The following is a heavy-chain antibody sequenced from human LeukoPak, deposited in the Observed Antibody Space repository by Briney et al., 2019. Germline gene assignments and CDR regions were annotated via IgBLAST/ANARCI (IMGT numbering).Heavy chain of an antibody. CDR2: ISSSSSYI. CDR1: GFTLSSYS. Sequence: PGGSLRLSCAPSGFTLSSYSMNWVRHAPGKGLEWVSSISSSSSYIYYADSVKGRFTISRDNAENSLYLQMNCLRAEDTAVYCCARDLCSSTSCYAEPPFYYYGMDVWGKGATVTVSS. D-gene: IGHD2-2*01. J-gene: IGHJ6*04. CDR3: ARDLCSSTSCYAEPPFYYYGMDV. V-gene: IGHV3-21*01.